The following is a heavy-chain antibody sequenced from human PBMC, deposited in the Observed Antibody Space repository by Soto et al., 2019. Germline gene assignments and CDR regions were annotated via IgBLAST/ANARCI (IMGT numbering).Heavy chain of an antibody. CDR1: GFTFSSYG. D-gene: IGHD1-26*01. CDR3: AKGQAKLLLYYGMDV. J-gene: IGHJ6*02. Sequence: QVQRVESGGGVVQPGRSLRLSCAASGFTFSSYGMHWVRQAPGKGLEWVAVISYDGSNKYYADSVKGRFTISRDNSKNTLYLQMNSLRAEDTAVYYCAKGQAKLLLYYGMDVWGQGTTVTVSS. CDR2: ISYDGSNK. V-gene: IGHV3-30*18.